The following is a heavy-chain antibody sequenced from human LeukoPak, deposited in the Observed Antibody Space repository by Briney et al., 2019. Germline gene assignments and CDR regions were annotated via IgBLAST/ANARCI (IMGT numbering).Heavy chain of an antibody. D-gene: IGHD3-3*01. J-gene: IGHJ4*02. CDR1: GFTFSSYS. Sequence: GGSLRLSCAASGFTFSSYSINWVRQAPGKWLEWVSSISGSSSYIYYADSVKGRFTISRDNAKNSLYLQMNSLRAEDTGVYYCARAPITVFGVVDNDYWGQGTLVTVSS. CDR2: ISGSSSYI. CDR3: ARAPITVFGVVDNDY. V-gene: IGHV3-21*01.